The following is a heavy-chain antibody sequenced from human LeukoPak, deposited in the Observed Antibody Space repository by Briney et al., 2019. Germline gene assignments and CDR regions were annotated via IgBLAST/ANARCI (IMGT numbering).Heavy chain of an antibody. J-gene: IGHJ4*02. V-gene: IGHV3-7*04. CDR3: ARDSDSSVFDY. D-gene: IGHD3-22*01. CDR2: IKQYGSEK. Sequence: PRGCLRLSCAASLVASSSDGMSGVRQAPGKGREWVANIKQYGSEKYYVDSVKGRFTISRDNAKNSLYLQMNSLRAEDRAMYCCARDSDSSVFDYWGQGTLVTVSS. CDR1: LVASSSDG.